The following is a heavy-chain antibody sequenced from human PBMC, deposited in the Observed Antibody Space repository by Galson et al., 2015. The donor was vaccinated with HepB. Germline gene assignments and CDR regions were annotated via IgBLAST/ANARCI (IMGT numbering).Heavy chain of an antibody. CDR3: AKGRTTKPKTLDY. Sequence: SLRLSCAASGFTFDDYAMHWVRQAPGKGLEWVSGISWNSGSIGYADSVKGRFTISRDNAKNSLYLQMNSLRAEDTALYYCAKGRTTKPKTLDYWGQGTLVTVSS. V-gene: IGHV3-9*01. CDR1: GFTFDDYA. CDR2: ISWNSGSI. D-gene: IGHD1-1*01. J-gene: IGHJ4*02.